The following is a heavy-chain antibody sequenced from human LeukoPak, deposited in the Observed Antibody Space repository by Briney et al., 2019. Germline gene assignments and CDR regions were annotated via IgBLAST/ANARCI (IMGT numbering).Heavy chain of an antibody. V-gene: IGHV3-48*01. CDR3: ARVGYYGDYALALDH. Sequence: GGSLRLSCAASGLTISSYSMNWVRQAPGKGLQWVSYISSSSSTIYYADSVKGRFTISRDSSKSTLYLQMNGLTVEDTALYYCARVGYYGDYALALDHWGQGTLVSVSS. D-gene: IGHD4-17*01. CDR1: GLTISSYS. CDR2: ISSSSSTI. J-gene: IGHJ4*02.